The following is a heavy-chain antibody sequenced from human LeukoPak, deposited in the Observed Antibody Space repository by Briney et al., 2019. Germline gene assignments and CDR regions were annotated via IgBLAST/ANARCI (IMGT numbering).Heavy chain of an antibody. CDR3: AVTIVGLSPGFDY. D-gene: IGHD1-26*01. CDR1: GYTFNNYG. V-gene: IGHV1-8*03. CDR2: VTSYNGDT. Sequence: ASVKVSCKASGYTFNNYGISWVRQAPGQGLEWMGWVTSYNGDTGYAQKFQGRVTITRNTSISTAYMELSSLRSEDTAVYYCAVTIVGLSPGFDYWGQGTLVTVSS. J-gene: IGHJ4*02.